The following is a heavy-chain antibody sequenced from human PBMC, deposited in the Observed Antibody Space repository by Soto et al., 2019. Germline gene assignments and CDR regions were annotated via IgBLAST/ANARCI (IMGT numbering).Heavy chain of an antibody. V-gene: IGHV3-30*18. D-gene: IGHD4-4*01. Sequence: PGGSLKLSCAASRFTFSSYGMQWVRQAPCKGLEWVAVISHDGSNKYYADSVKGRFTISRDNSKNTLYLQMNSLRAEDTAVYYCAKDRGYSNPFDLYYYYYGMDVWGQGT. CDR3: AKDRGYSNPFDLYYYYYGMDV. J-gene: IGHJ6*02. CDR1: RFTFSSYG. CDR2: ISHDGSNK.